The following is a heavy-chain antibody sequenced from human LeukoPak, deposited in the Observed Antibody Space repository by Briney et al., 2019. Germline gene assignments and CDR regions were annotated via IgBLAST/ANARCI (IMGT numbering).Heavy chain of an antibody. CDR3: ASELESGYSYDN. V-gene: IGHV1-69*05. J-gene: IGHJ4*02. CDR1: GGTFSSYA. D-gene: IGHD5-18*01. CDR2: IIPIFGTA. Sequence: SVTVSCKASGGTFSSYAISWVRQAPGQGLEWMGGIIPIFGTANYAQKFQGRLTITTDESTSTAYMELSSLRSEDTAVYYCASELESGYSYDNWGQGTLVTVSS.